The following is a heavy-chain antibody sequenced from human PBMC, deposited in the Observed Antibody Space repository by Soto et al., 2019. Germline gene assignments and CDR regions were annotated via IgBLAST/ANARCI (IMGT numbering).Heavy chain of an antibody. D-gene: IGHD2-2*02. CDR1: GYTISSGYH. J-gene: IGHJ6*02. CDR3: TRVYCSSTSFYIHGIDV. Sequence: SETLSLTCAVSGYTISSGYHWGWIRQPPGKELEWIGTISNSGSTYYNPSLKSRVTISVDTSKNHLSLKLSSVTAADTAVYYCTRVYCSSTSFYIHGIDVWGQGTTATVS. CDR2: ISNSGST. V-gene: IGHV4-38-2*01.